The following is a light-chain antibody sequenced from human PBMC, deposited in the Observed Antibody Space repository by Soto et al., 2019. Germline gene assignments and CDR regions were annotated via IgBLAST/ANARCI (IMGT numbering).Light chain of an antibody. CDR1: SSDVGGYNY. V-gene: IGLV2-14*01. Sequence: QSALTQPASVSGSPGQSITISCTGTSSDVGGYNYVSWYQQHPGKAPKLMIYEVSNRPSGVSNRFSGSKSGNTASLNISGPQAEDEADYYCSSYTSSSTRVFGTGTKLTVL. CDR2: EVS. CDR3: SSYTSSSTRV. J-gene: IGLJ1*01.